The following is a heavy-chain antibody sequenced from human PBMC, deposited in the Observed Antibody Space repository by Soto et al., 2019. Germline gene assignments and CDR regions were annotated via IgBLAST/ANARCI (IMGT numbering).Heavy chain of an antibody. V-gene: IGHV3-23*01. D-gene: IGHD6-13*01. Sequence: EVQLLESGGGLVQPGGSLRLSCAASAFTFSNYAMNWVRQAPGKGLEWVSAITGSGFTTYYADSVKGRFTISRDNSKNTLYMQMNNLRAEDTAVYYCAKSQIGAAQYGDYWGQGTLVHVSS. CDR2: ITGSGFTT. J-gene: IGHJ4*02. CDR3: AKSQIGAAQYGDY. CDR1: AFTFSNYA.